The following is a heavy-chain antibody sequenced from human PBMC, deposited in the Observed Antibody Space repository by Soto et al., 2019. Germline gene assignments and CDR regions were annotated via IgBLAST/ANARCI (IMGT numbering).Heavy chain of an antibody. J-gene: IGHJ6*02. CDR1: GYTFTSYG. D-gene: IGHD5-12*01. CDR3: ARGGYSGYAPLYYYGMDV. Sequence: GASVKVSCKASGYTFTSYGISWVRQAPGQGLEWMGWISAYNGNTNYAQKLQGRVTMTTDTSTSTAYMELRSLRSDDTAVYYCARGGYSGYAPLYYYGMDVWGQGTTVTVSS. CDR2: ISAYNGNT. V-gene: IGHV1-18*04.